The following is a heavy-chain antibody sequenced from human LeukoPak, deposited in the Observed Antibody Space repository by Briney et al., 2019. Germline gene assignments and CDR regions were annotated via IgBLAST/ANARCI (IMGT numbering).Heavy chain of an antibody. CDR2: IYPGDSDT. J-gene: IGHJ4*02. CDR3: ARRSATTEYFEY. D-gene: IGHD4-17*01. Sequence: GAALQISCQGSGSFFTTYWIGWVRQLPGKGLEGMGTIYPGDSDTRYSPSFQGQVTIAADKSINTAYLQWGSLKPSDTAMYYCARRSATTEYFEYWGQGTLVTVSS. V-gene: IGHV5-51*01. CDR1: GSFFTTYW.